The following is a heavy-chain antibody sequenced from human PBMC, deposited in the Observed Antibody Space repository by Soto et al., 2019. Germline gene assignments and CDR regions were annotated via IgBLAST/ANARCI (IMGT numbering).Heavy chain of an antibody. Sequence: ASVKVSCKASGYTFTSYDMHWVRQAPGQGREWMGIVNPSGGSTSYAQKFQGRVTMTRDTSTSTVYMELRSLRSDDTAVYYCARVSSIAARPGGYWGQGTLVNVAS. J-gene: IGHJ4*02. CDR1: GYTFTSYD. V-gene: IGHV1-46*01. D-gene: IGHD6-6*01. CDR2: VNPSGGST. CDR3: ARVSSIAARPGGY.